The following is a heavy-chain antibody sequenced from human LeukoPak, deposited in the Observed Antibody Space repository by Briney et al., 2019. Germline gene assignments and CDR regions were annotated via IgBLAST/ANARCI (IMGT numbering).Heavy chain of an antibody. CDR2: ISYDGSNK. CDR1: GFTFSSYA. Sequence: GRSLRLSCAASGFTFSSYAMHWVRQAPGKGLEWVAVISYDGSNKYYADSVKGRFTISRDNAKNSLYLQMNSLRAEDTAVYYCARYVAMFRGVIFRWFESWGQGTLVTVSS. J-gene: IGHJ5*01. V-gene: IGHV3-30-3*01. D-gene: IGHD3-10*01. CDR3: ARYVAMFRGVIFRWFES.